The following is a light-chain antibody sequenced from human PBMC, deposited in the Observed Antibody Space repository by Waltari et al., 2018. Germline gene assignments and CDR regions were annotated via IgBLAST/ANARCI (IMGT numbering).Light chain of an antibody. V-gene: IGLV2-14*01. J-gene: IGLJ2*01. Sequence: QSALTQPASVSGSPGQSITISCTGTSSDVGGYNYVSWYQQHPGKAPKLMIYEVSNRPSGVSTRVSASKSGNTAYLTISGLQAEDEADYYCSSYTSSSTLVFGGGTKLTVL. CDR3: SSYTSSSTLV. CDR2: EVS. CDR1: SSDVGGYNY.